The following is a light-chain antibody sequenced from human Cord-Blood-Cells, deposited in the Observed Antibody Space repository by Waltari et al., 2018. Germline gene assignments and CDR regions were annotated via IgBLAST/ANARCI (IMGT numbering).Light chain of an antibody. CDR3: QSYDSSLSGV. J-gene: IGLJ3*02. CDR2: GNS. Sequence: QSVLTQPPSVSGAPGQRVTLSCTGSRANIGAGYDVHGYQQLPGTAPKLLIYGNSNRPSGVPDRFSGSKSGTSASLAITGLQAEDEADYYCQSYDSSLSGVFGGGTKLTVL. V-gene: IGLV1-40*01. CDR1: RANIGAGYD.